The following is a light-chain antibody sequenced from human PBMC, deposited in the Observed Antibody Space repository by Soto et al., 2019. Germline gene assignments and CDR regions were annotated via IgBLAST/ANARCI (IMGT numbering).Light chain of an antibody. CDR1: QSLGSD. J-gene: IGKJ5*01. CDR3: QQYDRWPIT. Sequence: EIVMTQSPATLSVSPGEGATLSCRASQSLGSDLAWYQQKPGQAPRLLIFGASTRATGIPARFSGGGSGTEFTLTISSLQSEDFAVYYCQQYDRWPITLGQGTRLEIK. CDR2: GAS. V-gene: IGKV3-15*01.